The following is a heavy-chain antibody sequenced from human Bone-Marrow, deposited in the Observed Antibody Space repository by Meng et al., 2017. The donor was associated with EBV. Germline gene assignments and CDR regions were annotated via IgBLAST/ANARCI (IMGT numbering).Heavy chain of an antibody. CDR3: ARGLLNYDFWSGYSCWFDP. CDR2: INHSGST. V-gene: IGHV4-34*01. D-gene: IGHD3-3*01. Sequence: QVQLQQWGAGLLKPSETLSPTCAVYGGSFSGYYWSWIRQPPGKGLEWIGEINHSGSTNYNPSLKSRVTISVDTSKNQFSLKLSSVTAADTAVYYCARGLLNYDFWSGYSCWFDPWGQGTLVTVSS. CDR1: GGSFSGYY. J-gene: IGHJ5*02.